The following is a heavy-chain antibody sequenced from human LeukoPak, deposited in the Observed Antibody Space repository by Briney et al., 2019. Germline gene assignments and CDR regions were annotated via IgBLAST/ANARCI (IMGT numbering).Heavy chain of an antibody. Sequence: GESLKISCKGSGYSFTSYWIGWVRQMPGKGLEWMGIIYPGDSDTRYSPSFQGQVTISADKSISTAYLQWSSLKASDTAMYYCARLSRAVVPAAITGKDYYGMYVWGKGTTVTVSS. J-gene: IGHJ6*04. CDR1: GYSFTSYW. CDR2: IYPGDSDT. D-gene: IGHD2-2*02. CDR3: ARLSRAVVPAAITGKDYYGMYV. V-gene: IGHV5-51*01.